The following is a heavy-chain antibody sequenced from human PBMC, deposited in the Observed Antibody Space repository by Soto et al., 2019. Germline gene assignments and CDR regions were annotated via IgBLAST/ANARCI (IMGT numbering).Heavy chain of an antibody. CDR1: EGTFSDIA. Sequence: QVHLVQSGAEVKKPGSSVRVSCKASEGTFSDIAISWMRQAPGQGLDWLGGIIPVSGTPYYAQRFQGRVTISADESSSTAYLDLTSLKSDDTAIYFCARGGEAAARGYFQHWGQGTLVTVSS. D-gene: IGHD6-13*01. CDR3: ARGGEAAARGYFQH. V-gene: IGHV1-69*01. J-gene: IGHJ1*01. CDR2: IIPVSGTP.